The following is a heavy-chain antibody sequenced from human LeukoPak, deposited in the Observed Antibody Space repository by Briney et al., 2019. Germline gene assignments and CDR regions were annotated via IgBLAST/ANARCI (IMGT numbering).Heavy chain of an antibody. Sequence: SETLSLTCTVSIGSVNSGVYYWGWIRQPPGKGLEWIVSIHSSGNTYYNPSLKSRVTISVDPSKNHFSLKLSSVTAADRAVYYCAKHEGSYYDKSGYTFDFWGQGTLVTVSS. CDR2: IHSSGNT. CDR1: IGSVNSGVYY. V-gene: IGHV4-39*01. J-gene: IGHJ4*02. CDR3: AKHEGSYYDKSGYTFDF. D-gene: IGHD3-22*01.